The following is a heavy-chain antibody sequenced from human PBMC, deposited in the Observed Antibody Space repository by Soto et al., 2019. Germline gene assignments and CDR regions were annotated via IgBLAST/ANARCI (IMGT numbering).Heavy chain of an antibody. Sequence: SEALSLTCTVSGGSIYRSGYYWGWIRQPPGRGLEWIGNIDYNGVTYSNPSLKSRVTISRDTSKNQFSLKLTSVTAADTALYYCGKVLVGATGHTDSDSWGPGTLVTVS. J-gene: IGHJ4*02. D-gene: IGHD2-15*01. CDR3: GKVLVGATGHTDSDS. V-gene: IGHV4-39*01. CDR1: GGSIYRSGYY. CDR2: IDYNGVT.